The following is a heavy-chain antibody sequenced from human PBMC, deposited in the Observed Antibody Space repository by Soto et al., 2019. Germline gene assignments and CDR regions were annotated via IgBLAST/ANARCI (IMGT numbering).Heavy chain of an antibody. CDR1: GDSISSRSYY. J-gene: IGHJ4*02. V-gene: IGHV4-39*01. CDR2: IYYSGST. CDR3: ARQRTSVVTQASFDV. Sequence: SETLSLTCTVTGDSISSRSYYWGWIRQPPGKGLEWIGSIYYSGSTYNNPSLGSRVSMSIDTSKDQFSLKLKSVTAADTALYFCARQRTSVVTQASFDVWGPGSLVTVSS. D-gene: IGHD2-21*02.